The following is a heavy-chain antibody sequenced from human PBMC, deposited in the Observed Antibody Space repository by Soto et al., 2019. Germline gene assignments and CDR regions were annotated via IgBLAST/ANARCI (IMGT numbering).Heavy chain of an antibody. D-gene: IGHD6-13*01. J-gene: IGHJ6*02. Sequence: GGSLRLSCAASGFTFSDYYMSWIRQAPGRGLEWISYINRSGSIKYYVDSVKGRFTISRDNAKNSLYLQMNSLRAEDTAIYYCTRGGDTAAPVDVWGQGTPVTVSS. CDR3: TRGGDTAAPVDV. CDR1: GFTFSDYY. CDR2: INRSGSIK. V-gene: IGHV3-11*01.